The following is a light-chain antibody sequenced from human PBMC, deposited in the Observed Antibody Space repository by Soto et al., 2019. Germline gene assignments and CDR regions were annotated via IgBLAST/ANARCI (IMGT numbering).Light chain of an antibody. CDR3: CSYAGSSTYV. J-gene: IGLJ1*01. CDR2: EDS. V-gene: IGLV2-23*01. CDR1: SSDVGSYKL. Sequence: QSALTQPASVSGSPGQSITISCTGTSSDVGSYKLVSWYQHYPGTAPKLMIYEDSKRPSGVSNRFSGSKSGNTASLTISGLQTEDEADYYCCSYAGSSTYVFGTGTKLTVL.